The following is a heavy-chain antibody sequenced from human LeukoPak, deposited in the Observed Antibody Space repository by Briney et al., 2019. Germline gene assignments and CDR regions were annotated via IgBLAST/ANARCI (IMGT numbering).Heavy chain of an antibody. J-gene: IGHJ4*02. CDR3: AREGGPYRPLDY. V-gene: IGHV4-4*02. Sequence: SETLSLTCGVSGGSITSTNYWTWVRQPPGKGLEWIGEVNLQGSTNYNPSLMGRVAISVDISENHISLQLTSVTAADTAVYYCAREGGPYRPLDYSGQGTLVTVSS. CDR2: VNLQGST. CDR1: GGSITSTNY.